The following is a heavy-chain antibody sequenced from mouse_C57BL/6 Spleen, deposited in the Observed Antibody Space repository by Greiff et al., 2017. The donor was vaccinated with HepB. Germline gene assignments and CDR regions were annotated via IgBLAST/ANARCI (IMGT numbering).Heavy chain of an antibody. Sequence: VQLQQSGAELVKPGASVKISCKASGYAFSSYWMNWVKQRPGKGLEWIGQIYPGDGDTNYNGKFKGKSTLTADKSSSTAYMQLSSLTSEDSAVYFCARGGYGSSSWFAYWGHGTLVTVSA. V-gene: IGHV1-80*01. CDR3: ARGGYGSSSWFAY. CDR1: GYAFSSYW. D-gene: IGHD1-1*01. CDR2: IYPGDGDT. J-gene: IGHJ3*01.